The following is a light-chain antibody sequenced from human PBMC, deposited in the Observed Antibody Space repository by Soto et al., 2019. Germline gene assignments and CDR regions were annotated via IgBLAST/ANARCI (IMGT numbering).Light chain of an antibody. V-gene: IGKV3-20*01. CDR1: QSVSSNY. J-gene: IGKJ1*01. CDR2: GAS. Sequence: EIVLTQSPGTLSLSPGERATLSCRASQSVSSNYLAWYQQKPGQAPRLLIYGASSRATGIPDRFSGSGSGAGFTLTIRRLEPEDFAVYYCQQYGSSPRTFGQGTKVEIK. CDR3: QQYGSSPRT.